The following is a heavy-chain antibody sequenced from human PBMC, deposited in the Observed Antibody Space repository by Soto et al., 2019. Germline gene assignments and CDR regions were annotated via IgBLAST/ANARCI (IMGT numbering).Heavy chain of an antibody. V-gene: IGHV3-15*07. CDR3: TTEIPKGLNYFDY. J-gene: IGHJ4*02. Sequence: GGSLRLSCAASGFTFSNAWMNWVRQAPGKGLEWVGRIKSKTDGGTTDYAAPVKGRFTISRDDSKNTLYLQMNSLKTEDTAVYYCTTEIPKGLNYFDYWGQGTLVTVSS. CDR1: GFTFSNAW. CDR2: IKSKTDGGTT.